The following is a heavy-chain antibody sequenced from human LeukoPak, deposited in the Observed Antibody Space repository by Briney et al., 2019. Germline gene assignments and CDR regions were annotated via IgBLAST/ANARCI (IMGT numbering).Heavy chain of an antibody. CDR2: ISGSGDST. V-gene: IGHV3-23*01. CDR1: GFTFSSYA. D-gene: IGHD5-18*01. Sequence: GGSLRLSCAASGFTFSSYAMSWVRQAPGKGLEWVSGISGSGDSTYYADSVKGRFTISRDNSKNTLYLQINSLRAEDTALYYCAKTRASQPNHEIDYWGQGTLVTVSS. J-gene: IGHJ4*02. CDR3: AKTRASQPNHEIDY.